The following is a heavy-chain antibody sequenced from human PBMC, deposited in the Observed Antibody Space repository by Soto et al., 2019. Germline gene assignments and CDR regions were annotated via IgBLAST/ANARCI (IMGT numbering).Heavy chain of an antibody. V-gene: IGHV5-51*01. J-gene: IGHJ5*02. CDR2: IFPSDSDT. CDR1: GYRFTSYW. CDR3: ARKDKSGYFNWFDP. D-gene: IGHD3-22*01. Sequence: XASLKISCRTCGYRFTSYWIAWVRQMPGKGLEWMGIIFPSDSDTRYSPSFQGQVTISADRSTSTVFLQWASLKASDTAVYFCARKDKSGYFNWFDPWGQGTLVTGSS.